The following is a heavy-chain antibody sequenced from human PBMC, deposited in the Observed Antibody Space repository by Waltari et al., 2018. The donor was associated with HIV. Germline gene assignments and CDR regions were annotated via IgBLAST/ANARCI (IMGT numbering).Heavy chain of an antibody. V-gene: IGHV4-34*01. D-gene: IGHD2-2*01. CDR3: ARGSIVLVPAATNYFDY. J-gene: IGHJ4*02. CDR1: GASFSGYY. Sequence: QVQLQQWGAGLLKPSETLSLTCAVYGASFSGYYWTWFRQPPGKGQEWIGGINHRGSTNSNPALMSRVTISGDTSKNLFSLKLSSVTAADTAVYYCARGSIVLVPAATNYFDYWGQGTLVTVSS. CDR2: INHRGST.